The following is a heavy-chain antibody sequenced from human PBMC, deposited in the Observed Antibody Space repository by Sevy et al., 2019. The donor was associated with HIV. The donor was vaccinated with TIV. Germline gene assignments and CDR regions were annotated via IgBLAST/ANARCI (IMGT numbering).Heavy chain of an antibody. D-gene: IGHD5-12*01. CDR3: ARSGGYSDYGMDV. CDR2: IGSGGDA. Sequence: GGSLRLSCGASGFTFSSYDMHWVRQAAGKGLEWVSGIGSGGDAYYPGSVKGRFTISSENAKNSLYLQMNSLRDGDTAVYYCARSGGYSDYGMDVWGQGTTVTVSS. V-gene: IGHV3-13*01. J-gene: IGHJ6*02. CDR1: GFTFSSYD.